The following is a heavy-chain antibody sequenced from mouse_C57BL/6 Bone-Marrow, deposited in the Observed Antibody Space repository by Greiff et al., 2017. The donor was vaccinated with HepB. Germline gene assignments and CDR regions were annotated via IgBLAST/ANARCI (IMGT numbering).Heavy chain of an antibody. CDR3: ARHRNYYGSWAWFAY. D-gene: IGHD1-1*01. CDR1: GFTFSSYG. V-gene: IGHV5-6*01. CDR2: ISSGGSYT. Sequence: EVKVVESGGDLVKPGGSLKLSCAASGFTFSSYGMSWVRQTPDKRLEWVATISSGGSYTYYPDSVKGRFTISRDNAKNTLYLQMSSLKSEDTAMYYCARHRNYYGSWAWFAYWGQGTLVTVSA. J-gene: IGHJ3*01.